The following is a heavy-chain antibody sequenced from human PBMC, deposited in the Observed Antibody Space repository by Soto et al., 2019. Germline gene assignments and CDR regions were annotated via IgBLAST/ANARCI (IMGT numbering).Heavy chain of an antibody. Sequence: GGSLRLSCAAPGFTFSSYEMNWVRQAPGKGLEWVSYIISSGSTIYYADSVKGRFTISKDIAKNSLYLQMXSVRDEDTAVYYGATDTPWLDVWGQLHTVVVSS. CDR2: IISSGSTI. J-gene: IGHJ6*01. V-gene: IGHV3-48*03. CDR3: ATDTPWLDV. CDR1: GFTFSSYE.